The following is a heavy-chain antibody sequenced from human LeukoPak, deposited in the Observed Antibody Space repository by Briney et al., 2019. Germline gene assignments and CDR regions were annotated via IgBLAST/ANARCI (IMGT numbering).Heavy chain of an antibody. Sequence: PGGSLRLSCAASGFTFSSYSMNWVRQAPGKGLEWVSSISSSSSYIYYADSVKGRFTISRGNAKNSLYLQMNSLRAEDTAVYYCARRTEAYYDFWSGANDAFDIWGQGTMVTVSS. J-gene: IGHJ3*02. CDR3: ARRTEAYYDFWSGANDAFDI. CDR2: ISSSSSYI. D-gene: IGHD3-3*01. V-gene: IGHV3-21*01. CDR1: GFTFSSYS.